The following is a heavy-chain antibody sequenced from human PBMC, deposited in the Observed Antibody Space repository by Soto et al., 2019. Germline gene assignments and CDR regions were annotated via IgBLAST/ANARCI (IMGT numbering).Heavy chain of an antibody. CDR1: GGSISSSSYY. Sequence: SETLSLTCTVSGGSISSSSYYWGWIRQPPGKGLEWIGSIYYSGSTYYNPSLKSRVTISVDTSKNQFSLKLSSVTAADTAVYYCARYSVPGIAVTQNNGMYVWGQGTTVTVAS. CDR2: IYYSGST. CDR3: ARYSVPGIAVTQNNGMYV. J-gene: IGHJ6*02. D-gene: IGHD6-19*01. V-gene: IGHV4-39*01.